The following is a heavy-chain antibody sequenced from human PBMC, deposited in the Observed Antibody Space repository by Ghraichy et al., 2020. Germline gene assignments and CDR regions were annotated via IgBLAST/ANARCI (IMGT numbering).Heavy chain of an antibody. Sequence: GGSLRLSCAASGFTFSNYWMRWVRQAPGEGLEWVASIRPDGSEKYYVDSVKGRFTMSRDNAKKSLFLQMNSLRAEDTAVYFCARDGYNSASDIWGQGTMVTVSS. CDR3: ARDGYNSASDI. CDR1: GFTFSNYW. CDR2: IRPDGSEK. D-gene: IGHD5-24*01. J-gene: IGHJ3*02. V-gene: IGHV3-7*01.